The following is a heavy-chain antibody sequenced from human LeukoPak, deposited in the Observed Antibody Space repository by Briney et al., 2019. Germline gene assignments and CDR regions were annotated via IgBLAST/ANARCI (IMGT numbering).Heavy chain of an antibody. V-gene: IGHV1-69*13. D-gene: IGHD3-3*01. Sequence: ASVKVSCKASGGTFSSYAISWERQAPGQGLEWMGGIIPIFGTANYAQKFQGRVTITADESTSTAYMELSSLRSEDTAVYYCARDAGLTIFGVVNPHYYFDYWGQGTLVTVSS. J-gene: IGHJ4*02. CDR3: ARDAGLTIFGVVNPHYYFDY. CDR1: GGTFSSYA. CDR2: IIPIFGTA.